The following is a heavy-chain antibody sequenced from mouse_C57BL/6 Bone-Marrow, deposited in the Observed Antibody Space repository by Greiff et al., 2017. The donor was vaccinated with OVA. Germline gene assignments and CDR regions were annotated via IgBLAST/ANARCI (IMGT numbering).Heavy chain of an antibody. CDR2: ISSGGSYT. D-gene: IGHD1-1*01. V-gene: IGHV5-6*01. J-gene: IGHJ4*01. Sequence: VQLKQSGGDLVKPGGSLKLSCAASGFTFSSYGMSWVRQTPDKRLAWVATISSGGSYTYYPDSVKGRFTISRDNAKNTLYLQMSSLKSEDTAMYYCARHLRYYGSALYAMDYWGQGTSVTVSS. CDR3: ARHLRYYGSALYAMDY. CDR1: GFTFSSYG.